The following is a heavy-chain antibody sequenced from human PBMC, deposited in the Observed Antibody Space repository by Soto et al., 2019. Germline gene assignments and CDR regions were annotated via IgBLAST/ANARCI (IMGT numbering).Heavy chain of an antibody. CDR2: IYYSGST. J-gene: IGHJ6*04. CDR3: ARFGVGIYYYYYYGLEG. Sequence: SETLSLTCTVSGGSVSSGSYYWSWIRQPPGKGLEWIGYIYYSGSTNYNPSLKSRVTISVATSKNQFSRKLSSVTEADTAVYYCARFGVGIYYYYYYGLEGSGKGTTVSVSS. D-gene: IGHD3-3*01. CDR1: GGSVSSGSYY. V-gene: IGHV4-61*01.